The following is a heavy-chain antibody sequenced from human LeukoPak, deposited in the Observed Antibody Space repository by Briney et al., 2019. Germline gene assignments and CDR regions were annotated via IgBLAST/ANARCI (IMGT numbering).Heavy chain of an antibody. V-gene: IGHV1-2*02. Sequence: ASVKVSCKASGGAFSSYAISWVRQAPGQGLEWMGCINPNSGGTNYAQKFQGRVTMTRDTSISTAYMELSRLRSDDTAVYYCARGTLIVPAAIPPPFYYYYYYMDVWGKGTTVTVSS. D-gene: IGHD2-2*02. CDR1: GGAFSSYA. J-gene: IGHJ6*03. CDR3: ARGTLIVPAAIPPPFYYYYYYMDV. CDR2: INPNSGGT.